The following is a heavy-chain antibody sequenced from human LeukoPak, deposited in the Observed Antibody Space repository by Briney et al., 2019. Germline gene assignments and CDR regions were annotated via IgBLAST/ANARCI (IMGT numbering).Heavy chain of an antibody. J-gene: IGHJ5*02. Sequence: GGSLRLSCKGSGYTFTGYYMHWVRQAPGQGLEWMGWINPNSGGTNYAQKFQGRVTMTRDTSISTAYMELSRLRSDDTAVYYCARDRYSSGWYLWFDPWGQGTLVTVSS. CDR2: INPNSGGT. V-gene: IGHV1-2*02. CDR3: ARDRYSSGWYLWFDP. CDR1: GYTFTGYY. D-gene: IGHD6-19*01.